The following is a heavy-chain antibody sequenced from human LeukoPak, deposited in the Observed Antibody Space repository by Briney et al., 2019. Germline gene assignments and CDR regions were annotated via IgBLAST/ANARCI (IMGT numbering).Heavy chain of an antibody. CDR1: GFTVSSNS. CDR2: IYSDGSA. D-gene: IGHD5-18*01. J-gene: IGHJ6*02. CDR3: AKTGPNTYGRIYYGMDV. V-gene: IGHV3-53*01. Sequence: GGSLRLSCAASGFTVSSNSMSWVRQAPGKGLEWVSVIYSDGSAYYADSVKGRFTLSRDNSKNTLYLQMNSLRAEDTAVYYCAKTGPNTYGRIYYGMDVWGQGTTVTVSS.